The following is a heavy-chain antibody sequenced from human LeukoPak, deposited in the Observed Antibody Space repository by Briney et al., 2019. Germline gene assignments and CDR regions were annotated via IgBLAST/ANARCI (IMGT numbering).Heavy chain of an antibody. CDR2: TGSIGSTI. CDR1: GVGFSIYS. J-gene: IGHJ4*02. D-gene: IGHD6-25*01. V-gene: IGHV3-48*01. Sequence: GGSLRLSCSASGVGFSIYSMSWVRQSPGKGLEWIAYTGSIGSTIHYADSVKGRFTISRDNAKKSLYLQMDTLRGDDKAVYYCARSGGRRIDYWCQGSLVSVSS. CDR3: ARSGGRRIDY.